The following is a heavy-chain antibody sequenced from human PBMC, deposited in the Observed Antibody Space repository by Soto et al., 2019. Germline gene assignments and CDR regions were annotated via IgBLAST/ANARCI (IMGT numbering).Heavy chain of an antibody. CDR1: GYTLTELS. CDR3: ATEVGATSNYSYGMDV. CDR2: FDPEDGET. V-gene: IGHV1-24*01. D-gene: IGHD1-26*01. Sequence: ASVKVSCKVSGYTLTELSMHWVRQAPGKELKRMGGFDPEDGETIYAQKFQGRVTMTEDTSTDTAYMELSSLRSEDTAVYYCATEVGATSNYSYGMDVWGQGTTVSVSS. J-gene: IGHJ6*02.